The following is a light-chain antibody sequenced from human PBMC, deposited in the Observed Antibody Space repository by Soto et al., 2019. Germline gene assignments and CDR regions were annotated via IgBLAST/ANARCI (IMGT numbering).Light chain of an antibody. J-gene: IGKJ2*01. CDR2: GAS. Sequence: EIVLTQSPGTLSLSPGERATLSCRARQSVSSSYLAWYQQKPGQAPRLLIYGASSRATGIPVRFSGSGSGTDFTLTISRLEPEDFAVYYCQQYGSSPLYTFGQGTKLEIK. CDR1: QSVSSSY. CDR3: QQYGSSPLYT. V-gene: IGKV3-20*01.